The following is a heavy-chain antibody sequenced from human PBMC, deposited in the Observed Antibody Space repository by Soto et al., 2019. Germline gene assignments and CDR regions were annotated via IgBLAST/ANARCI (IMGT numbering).Heavy chain of an antibody. J-gene: IGHJ4*02. D-gene: IGHD6-19*01. CDR2: VFHTGTT. Sequence: QVQLQESGPGLVKPSGTLSLTCAVSGDSVSSPYWWCWVRQPPGKGLEWIGEVFHTGTTSYNPSLRXXVTISMDKSNNRFSLDLSSVTAADTAVYYCARSAGWYAVHSWGPGTLVVVSS. CDR3: ARSAGWYAVHS. CDR1: GDSVSSPYW. V-gene: IGHV4-4*02.